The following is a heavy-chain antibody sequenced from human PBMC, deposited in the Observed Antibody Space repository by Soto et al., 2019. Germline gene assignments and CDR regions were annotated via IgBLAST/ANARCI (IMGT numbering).Heavy chain of an antibody. CDR2: IWYDGSNK. Sequence: QVQLVESGGGVVQPGRSLRLSCAASGFTFSSYGMHWVRQAPGKGLEWVAVIWYDGSNKYYADSVKGRFTISRDNSKNPLYLQMNSLRAEDTAVYYCASGSGGSFDYWGQGTLVTVSS. CDR3: ASGSGGSFDY. J-gene: IGHJ4*02. D-gene: IGHD2-15*01. CDR1: GFTFSSYG. V-gene: IGHV3-33*01.